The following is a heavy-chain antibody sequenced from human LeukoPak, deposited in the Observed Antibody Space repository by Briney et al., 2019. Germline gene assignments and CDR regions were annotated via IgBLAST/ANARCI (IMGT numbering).Heavy chain of an antibody. CDR2: IYYSGST. CDR3: SRGVVTEGFDF. Sequence: PSETLSLTCTVSGGSISSYYWSWIRQPPGKGLEWIGYIYYSGSTNYNPSLKSRVTISVDTSKNQFSLKLSSVTAADTAVYYCSRGVVTEGFDFWGQGTLVTVSS. J-gene: IGHJ4*02. D-gene: IGHD4-23*01. CDR1: GGSISSYY. V-gene: IGHV4-59*01.